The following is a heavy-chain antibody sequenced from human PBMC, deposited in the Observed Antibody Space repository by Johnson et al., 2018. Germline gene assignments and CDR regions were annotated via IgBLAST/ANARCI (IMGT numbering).Heavy chain of an antibody. CDR2: ISYDGSNK. J-gene: IGHJ6*03. CDR1: GFTFSSYG. Sequence: QVQLVESGGGVVQPGRSLRLSCAASGFTFSSYGMHWVRQAPGKGLEWVAVISYDGSNKYYADSVKGRFTISRDNSKNTLYLQMNSLRAEDTAGYYCAKDGQGYGDYDYYYYMDVWGKGTTVTVSS. CDR3: AKDGQGYGDYDYYYYMDV. V-gene: IGHV3-30*18. D-gene: IGHD3-10*01.